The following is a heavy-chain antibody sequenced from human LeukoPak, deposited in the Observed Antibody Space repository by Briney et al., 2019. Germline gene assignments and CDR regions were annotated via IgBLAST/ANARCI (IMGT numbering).Heavy chain of an antibody. CDR2: INPNSGGT. V-gene: IGHV1-2*02. D-gene: IGHD5-24*01. Sequence: HGASVKVSCKASGYTFTGYYMHWVRQAPGQGLEWMGWINPNSGGTNYARKFQGRVTMTRDTSISTAYMELSRLRSDDTAVYYCARDLGDGGYNTFDYWGQGTLVTVSS. CDR3: ARDLGDGGYNTFDY. CDR1: GYTFTGYY. J-gene: IGHJ4*02.